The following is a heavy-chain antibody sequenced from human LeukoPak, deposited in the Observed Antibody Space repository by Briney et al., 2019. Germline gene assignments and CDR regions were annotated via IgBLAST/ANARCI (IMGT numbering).Heavy chain of an antibody. CDR2: INAGNGNT. D-gene: IGHD3-3*01. V-gene: IGHV1-3*03. J-gene: IGHJ6*03. CDR1: GYTFTSYY. Sequence: ASVKVSCKASGYTFTSYYMHWVRQAPGQRLEWMGWINAGNGNTKYSQEFQDRVTITRDTSASTAYMELSSLRSEDMAVYYCARARYETRIWPKSRYDYYHYMDVWGKGTTVTVSS. CDR3: ARARYETRIWPKSRYDYYHYMDV.